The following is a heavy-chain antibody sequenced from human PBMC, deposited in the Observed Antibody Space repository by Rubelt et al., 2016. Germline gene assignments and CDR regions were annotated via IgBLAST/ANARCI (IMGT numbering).Heavy chain of an antibody. D-gene: IGHD7-27*01. V-gene: IGHV1-8*01. Sequence: QVQLVQSGAEVKKPGASVKVSCKASGYTFTTYDINWVRQATGQGLEWLGWMNPNSGNTGYARTFQGRGTLTRDTSMSTAYLELSSLTSEDTAVYYCARDLPKTGDFDYWGQGTLVTVSS. J-gene: IGHJ4*02. CDR2: MNPNSGNT. CDR1: GYTFTTYD. CDR3: ARDLPKTGDFDY.